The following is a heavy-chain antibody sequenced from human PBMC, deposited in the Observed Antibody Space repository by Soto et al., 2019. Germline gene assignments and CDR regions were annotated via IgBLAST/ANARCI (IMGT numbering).Heavy chain of an antibody. Sequence: QVQLQESGPGLVKPSETLSLTCTVSGDSISISSHYWAWIRQPPGKGLEWIANSYYSGSTYYNPSLKSRLTISLDTSKNQFSLSLSSVTAADTAVYYCARITILGVLTYYMDVWGKGTTVTVSS. CDR2: SYYSGST. V-gene: IGHV4-39*01. J-gene: IGHJ6*03. D-gene: IGHD3-3*01. CDR3: ARITILGVLTYYMDV. CDR1: GDSISISSHY.